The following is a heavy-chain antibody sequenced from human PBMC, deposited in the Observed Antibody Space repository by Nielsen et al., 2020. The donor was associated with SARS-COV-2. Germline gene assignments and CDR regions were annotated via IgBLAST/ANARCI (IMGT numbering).Heavy chain of an antibody. CDR3: AKGGYCSSTSCYLHY. CDR2: ISYDGSNK. J-gene: IGHJ4*02. Sequence: SCAASGFTFSSYGMHWVRQAPGKGLEWVAVISYDGSNKYYADSVKGRFTISRDNSKNTLYLQMNSLRAGDTAVYYCAKGGYCSSTSCYLHYWGQGTLVTVSS. V-gene: IGHV3-30*18. D-gene: IGHD2-2*01. CDR1: GFTFSSYG.